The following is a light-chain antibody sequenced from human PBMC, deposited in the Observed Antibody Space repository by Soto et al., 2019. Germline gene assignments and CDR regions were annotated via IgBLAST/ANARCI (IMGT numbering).Light chain of an antibody. CDR2: EVS. CDR1: SSDVGSYNY. J-gene: IGLJ1*01. V-gene: IGLV2-14*01. CDR3: ISYTSSSTL. Sequence: QSALTQPASVSGSPGQSITISCTGTSSDVGSYNYVSWYQQHPGKAPKLMIYEVSDRPSGISSRFSGSKSGNTASLTISGRETDDEADYYCISYTSSSTLFGTGTKLTVL.